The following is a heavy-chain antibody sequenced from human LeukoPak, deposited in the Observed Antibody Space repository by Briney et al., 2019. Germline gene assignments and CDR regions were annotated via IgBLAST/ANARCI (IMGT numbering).Heavy chain of an antibody. Sequence: GGALRLSCVASAFTLSTNYMIWVGQAPGKGLELVSLIYGDGSTYYAASVKARVTISRDNSKNTVFLQMNSLRAEDTALYYFARINYRAFSIWGQGTMVTVSS. CDR1: AFTLSTNY. J-gene: IGHJ3*02. D-gene: IGHD4-11*01. CDR2: IYGDGST. V-gene: IGHV3-66*01. CDR3: ARINYRAFSI.